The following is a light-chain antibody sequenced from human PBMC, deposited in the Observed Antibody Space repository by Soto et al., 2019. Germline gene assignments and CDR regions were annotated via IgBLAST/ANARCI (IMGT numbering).Light chain of an antibody. CDR3: AAWEDSLNGVV. CDR2: GNN. J-gene: IGLJ2*01. CDR1: SSNIASNN. Sequence: QSVLTQPPSASGTPGQRVTISCSGSSSNIASNNVNWYQQLPGAAPKLLIYGNNQWPSGVPDRFSGSKSGTSASLAISGLQAEEEADYYCAAWEDSLNGVVFGGGTKLTVL. V-gene: IGLV1-44*01.